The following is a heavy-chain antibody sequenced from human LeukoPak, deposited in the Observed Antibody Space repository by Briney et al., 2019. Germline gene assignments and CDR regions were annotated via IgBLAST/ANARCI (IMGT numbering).Heavy chain of an antibody. CDR2: ISAYNGNT. CDR3: ASGGSTSSLRGDYYMDV. V-gene: IGHV1-18*01. J-gene: IGHJ6*03. D-gene: IGHD2-2*01. CDR1: SYTFTSYG. Sequence: GASVKVSCKASSYTFTSYGISWVRQAPGQGLEWMGWISAYNGNTNYAQKLQGRVTMTTDTSTSTAYMELRSLRSDDTAVYYCASGGSTSSLRGDYYMDVWGKGTTVTVSS.